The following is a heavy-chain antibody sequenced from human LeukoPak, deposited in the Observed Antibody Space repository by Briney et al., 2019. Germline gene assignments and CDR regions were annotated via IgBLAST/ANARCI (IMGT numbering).Heavy chain of an antibody. J-gene: IGHJ4*02. CDR2: IYYSGST. Sequence: PSETLSLTCTVSGGSISSSSYYWGWIRQPPGKGLEWIGSIYYSGSTYYNPSLKSRVTISVDTSKNQFSLKLSSVTAADTAVYYYARDLGEVDYWGQGTLVTVSS. CDR1: GGSISSSSYY. D-gene: IGHD3-16*01. CDR3: ARDLGEVDY. V-gene: IGHV4-39*07.